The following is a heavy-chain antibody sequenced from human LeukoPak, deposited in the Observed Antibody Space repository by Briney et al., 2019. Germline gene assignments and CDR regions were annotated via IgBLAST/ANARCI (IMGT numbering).Heavy chain of an antibody. Sequence: GGSLRLSCAVSGFTVSGNYMSWVRQAPGKGLEWVSSISSSSSYIYYADSVKGRFTISRDNAKNSLYLQMNSLRAEDTAVYYCARDGSYSSGWYLLDYWGQGTLVTVSS. CDR1: GFTVSGNY. D-gene: IGHD6-19*01. CDR3: ARDGSYSSGWYLLDY. CDR2: ISSSSSYI. V-gene: IGHV3-21*01. J-gene: IGHJ4*02.